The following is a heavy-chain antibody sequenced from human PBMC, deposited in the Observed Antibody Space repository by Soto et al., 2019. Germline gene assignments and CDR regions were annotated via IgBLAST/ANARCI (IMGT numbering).Heavy chain of an antibody. J-gene: IGHJ6*02. Sequence: QVRLQESGPGLVKPSQTLSLTCTVSGDSITSGTNLWSWLRQPPGKVLEWMGFIHHSGTTVYNQYLKSRVMISGDTSENQISLKMTSVTAADTAVYYCAIARGDCYGPSCSLFSFYGLDVWGQGNKVSVSS. V-gene: IGHV4-30-4*01. CDR1: GDSITSGTNL. CDR2: IHHSGTT. D-gene: IGHD2-2*01. CDR3: AIARGDCYGPSCSLFSFYGLDV.